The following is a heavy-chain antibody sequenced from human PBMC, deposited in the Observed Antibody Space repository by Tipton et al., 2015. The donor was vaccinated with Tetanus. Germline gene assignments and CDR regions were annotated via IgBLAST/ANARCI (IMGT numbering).Heavy chain of an antibody. CDR2: ISSSGSYI. V-gene: IGHV3-21*01. J-gene: IGHJ3*02. CDR3: ARESYYDSSGYATYAFDI. D-gene: IGHD3-22*01. Sequence: SLRLSCAASGFTFSAFAMNWVRQAPGKGLEWVSYISSSGSYIYYADSVKGRFTISRDNSKNTLYLQMNSLRAEDTAVYYCARESYYDSSGYATYAFDIWGQGTMVTVSS. CDR1: GFTFSAFA.